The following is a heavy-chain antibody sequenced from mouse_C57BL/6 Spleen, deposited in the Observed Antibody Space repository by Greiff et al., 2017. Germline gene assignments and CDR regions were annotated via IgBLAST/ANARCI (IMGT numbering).Heavy chain of an antibody. CDR2: ISSGGDYI. J-gene: IGHJ2*01. D-gene: IGHD2-10*02. Sequence: EVKVEESGEGLVKPGGSLKLSCAASGFTFSSYAMSWVRQTPEKRLEWVAYISSGGDYIYYADTVKGRFTISRDNARNTLYLQMSSLKSEDTAMYYCTRNLETDFDYWGQGTTLTVSS. V-gene: IGHV5-9-1*02. CDR1: GFTFSSYA. CDR3: TRNLETDFDY.